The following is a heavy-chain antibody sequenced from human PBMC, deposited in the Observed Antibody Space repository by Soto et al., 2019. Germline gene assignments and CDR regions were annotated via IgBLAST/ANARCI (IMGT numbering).Heavy chain of an antibody. V-gene: IGHV1-3*05. D-gene: IGHD6-19*01. CDR1: GYTFTGYA. J-gene: IGHJ4*02. CDR2: INAGNGNT. Sequence: QVQLVQSGAEEKKPGASVKVSCKASGYTFTGYAMHWVRQAPGQRVEWMGWINAGNGNTKYSQKFQGRVTITRNTSASTAYMELSSRRSEDTAVYYCARAVAVPACFDYWCQGTLVTVSS. CDR3: ARAVAVPACFDY.